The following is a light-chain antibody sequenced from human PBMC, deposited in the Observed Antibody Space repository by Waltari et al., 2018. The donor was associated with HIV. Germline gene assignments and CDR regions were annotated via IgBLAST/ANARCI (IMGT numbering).Light chain of an antibody. CDR3: QQYGTSPRT. CDR2: ATS. J-gene: IGKJ1*01. Sequence: IVLTQSPGTLSLSPGDRATLSCSASQSVTRASQRVSSCYLAWYQQKPGQAPRLLIYATSSRATGIPDRFSGSGSGTDFTLTISRLEPEDVAVYYWQQYGTSPRTFGQGTKVEIK. V-gene: IGKV3-20*01. CDR1: QRVSSCY.